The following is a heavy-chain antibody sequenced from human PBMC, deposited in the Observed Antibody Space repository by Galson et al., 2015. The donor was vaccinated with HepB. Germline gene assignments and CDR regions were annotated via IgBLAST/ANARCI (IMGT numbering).Heavy chain of an antibody. Sequence: SLRLSCAASGFTFSSYSMNWVRQAPGKGLEWVSSISSSSSYIYYADSVKGRFTISRDNAKNSLYLQMNSLRAEDTAVYYCATLRIAAAGAYFDYWGQGTLVTVSS. CDR3: ATLRIAAAGAYFDY. CDR2: ISSSSSYI. D-gene: IGHD6-13*01. V-gene: IGHV3-21*01. J-gene: IGHJ4*02. CDR1: GFTFSSYS.